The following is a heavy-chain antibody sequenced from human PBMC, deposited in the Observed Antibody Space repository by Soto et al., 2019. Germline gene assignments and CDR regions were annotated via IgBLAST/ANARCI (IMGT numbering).Heavy chain of an antibody. CDR2: IYYSGST. CDR3: ARQGLTIFGVVIYYYYGMDV. Sequence: PSETLSLTCTVSGGSISSYYWGWIRQPPGKGLEWIGSIYYSGSTYYNPSLKSRVTISVDTSKNQFSLKLSSVTAADTAVYYCARQGLTIFGVVIYYYYGMDVRGQGTTVTVSS. CDR1: GGSISSYY. J-gene: IGHJ6*02. V-gene: IGHV4-39*01. D-gene: IGHD3-3*01.